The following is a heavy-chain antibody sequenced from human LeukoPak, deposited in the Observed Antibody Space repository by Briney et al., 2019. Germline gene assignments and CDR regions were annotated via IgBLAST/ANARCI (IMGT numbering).Heavy chain of an antibody. V-gene: IGHV3-23*01. CDR3: AKDSFRSFDWYSPFPIDETDAFDK. D-gene: IGHD3-9*01. J-gene: IGHJ3*02. Sequence: HPGGSLRLSCAASGFTFSSYAMSWVRQAPGKGLEWVSAISGSGGSTYYADSVKGRFTISRDNSKNTLYLQMNSLRAEDMAVYYCAKDSFRSFDWYSPFPIDETDAFDKWGQGTMVTVSS. CDR1: GFTFSSYA. CDR2: ISGSGGST.